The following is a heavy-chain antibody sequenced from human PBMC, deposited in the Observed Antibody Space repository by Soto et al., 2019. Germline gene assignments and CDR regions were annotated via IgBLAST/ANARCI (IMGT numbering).Heavy chain of an antibody. V-gene: IGHV3-21*01. CDR1: GFTFSSYS. CDR2: ISSSSSYI. Sequence: GGSLRLSCAASGFTFSSYSMNWVRQAPGKGLEWVSSISSSSSYIYYPDSVKGGFTISRDNAKNSLYLQMNSLRAEDTAVYYCARDSSRDYGEYYFDYWGQGTLVTVSS. CDR3: ARDSSRDYGEYYFDY. D-gene: IGHD4-17*01. J-gene: IGHJ4*02.